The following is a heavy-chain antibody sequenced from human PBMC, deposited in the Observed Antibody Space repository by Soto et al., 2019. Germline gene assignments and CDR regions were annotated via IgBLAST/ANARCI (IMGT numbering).Heavy chain of an antibody. J-gene: IGHJ6*03. CDR3: ARDGLYDILTGSPASYYMDV. CDR1: GFTFSSYG. V-gene: IGHV3-33*01. CDR2: IWYDGSNK. Sequence: GGSLRLSCAASGFTFSSYGMHWVRQAPGKGLEWVAVIWYDGSNKYYADSVKGRFTISRDNSKNTLYLQMNSLRAEDTAVYYCARDGLYDILTGSPASYYMDVWGKGTTVTVSS. D-gene: IGHD3-9*01.